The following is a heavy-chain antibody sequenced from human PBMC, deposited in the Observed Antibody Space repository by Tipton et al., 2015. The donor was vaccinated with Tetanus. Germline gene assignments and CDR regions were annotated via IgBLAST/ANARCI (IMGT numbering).Heavy chain of an antibody. CDR2: IYYSGST. CDR3: ARHEESTDYCDN. CDR1: GGSISSGAYY. J-gene: IGHJ4*02. Sequence: TLSLTCTVSGGSISSGAYYWSWIRQHPGKGLEWIGYIYYSGSTLYNPSLRSRLTISSDTSKNQFSLNLNSVTATDTAVYYCARHEESTDYCDNWGQGTLVTVSS. V-gene: IGHV4-31*03. D-gene: IGHD5/OR15-5a*01.